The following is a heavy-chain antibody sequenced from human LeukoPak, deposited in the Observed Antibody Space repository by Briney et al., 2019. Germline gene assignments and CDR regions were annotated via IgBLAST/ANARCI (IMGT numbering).Heavy chain of an antibody. CDR3: ARASYYYGSGSYPYYFDY. D-gene: IGHD3-10*01. Sequence: GASVKVSCKASGYTFTGYYMHWVRQAPGQGLEWMGWINPNSGGTNYAQKFQGRVTMTRDTSISTAYMELSRLRSDDTAVYYCARASYYYGSGSYPYYFDYWGQGTLVTVSS. J-gene: IGHJ4*02. CDR2: INPNSGGT. CDR1: GYTFTGYY. V-gene: IGHV1-2*02.